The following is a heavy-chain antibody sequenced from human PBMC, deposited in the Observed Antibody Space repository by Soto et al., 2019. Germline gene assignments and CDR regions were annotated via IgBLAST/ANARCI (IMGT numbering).Heavy chain of an antibody. D-gene: IGHD2-15*01. CDR1: GYRFTSYW. Sequence: GESLKISCQGSGYRFTSYWIGWVRQMPGKGLEWMGIIYPGDSDTRYSPSFQGQVTISADKSINTAYLQWSSLEASDTAMYYCARQPGYINNWFDIWGQGTLVTVSS. CDR2: IYPGDSDT. V-gene: IGHV5-51*01. CDR3: ARQPGYINNWFDI. J-gene: IGHJ5*02.